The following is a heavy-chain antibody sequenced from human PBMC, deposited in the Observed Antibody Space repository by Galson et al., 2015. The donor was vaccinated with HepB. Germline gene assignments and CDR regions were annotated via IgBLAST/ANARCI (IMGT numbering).Heavy chain of an antibody. V-gene: IGHV3-21*01. CDR1: GFTFSSYS. Sequence: SLRLSCAASGFTFSSYSMNWVRQAPGKGLEWVSSISSSSSYIYYADSVKGRFTISRDNAKNSLYLQMNSLRAEDTAVYYCARDEGDYYGSETFDYWGQGTLVTVSS. CDR2: ISSSSSYI. J-gene: IGHJ4*02. CDR3: ARDEGDYYGSETFDY. D-gene: IGHD3-10*01.